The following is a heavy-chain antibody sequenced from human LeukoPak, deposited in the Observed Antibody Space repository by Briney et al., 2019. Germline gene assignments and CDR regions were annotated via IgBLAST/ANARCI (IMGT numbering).Heavy chain of an antibody. CDR3: AKDLRSSSWDAFDI. CDR2: IRWNSGSI. Sequence: GGSLRLSCAASGFTFDDYAMHWVRQAPGKGLEWVSGIRWNSGSIGYADSVKGRFTISRDNAKNSLYLQMNSLRAEDMALYYCAKDLRSSSWDAFDIWGQGTMVTVSS. V-gene: IGHV3-9*03. D-gene: IGHD6-13*01. CDR1: GFTFDDYA. J-gene: IGHJ3*02.